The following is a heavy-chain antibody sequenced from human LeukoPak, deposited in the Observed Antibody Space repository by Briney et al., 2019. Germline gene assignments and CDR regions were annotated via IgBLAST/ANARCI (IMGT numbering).Heavy chain of an antibody. V-gene: IGHV4-61*02. Sequence: SETLSLTCTVSGGSISSGSYYWSWIRQPAGKGLEWIGRIYTSGSTNYNPSLKSRVTISVDTSKNQFSLKLSSVTAADTAVYYCARVDGRIFDYWGQGTLVTVSS. CDR2: IYTSGST. CDR1: GGSISSGSYY. D-gene: IGHD5-24*01. CDR3: ARVDGRIFDY. J-gene: IGHJ4*02.